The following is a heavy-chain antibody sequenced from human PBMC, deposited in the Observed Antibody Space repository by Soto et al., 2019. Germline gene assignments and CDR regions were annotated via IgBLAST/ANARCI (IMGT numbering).Heavy chain of an antibody. CDR1: GVSISRSTYY. D-gene: IGHD2-21*01. CDR3: ARSRIGDRWHGDY. V-gene: IGHV4-39*01. Sequence: QLQMQESGPGLVKPSETLSLTCTVSGVSISRSTYYWGWIRQPPGKGLEWIGSMFDSGSTYYNPSLKGRVNKTANTSKNHFSLRLSPVTAADTAFLYCARSRIGDRWHGDYWGQGTLVTVSS. J-gene: IGHJ4*02. CDR2: MFDSGST.